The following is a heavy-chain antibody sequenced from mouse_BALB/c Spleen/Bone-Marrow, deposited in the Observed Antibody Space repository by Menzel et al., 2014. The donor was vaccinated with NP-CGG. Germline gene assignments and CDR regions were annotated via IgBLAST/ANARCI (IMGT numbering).Heavy chain of an antibody. CDR1: GYSFISYT. CDR3: ARPGRYDGAWFAY. J-gene: IGHJ3*01. CDR2: ISPRNTYS. V-gene: IGHV1-4*01. D-gene: IGHD2-14*01. Sequence: QVQLQQSGAELARPGASVKMSCKASGYSFISYTMHWVKQRPGQGLEWIAYISPRNTYSDYNQKFKDRATVTADKSSSTAYMELLSLTSEDSAVYYCARPGRYDGAWFAYWGQGTLVTVSA.